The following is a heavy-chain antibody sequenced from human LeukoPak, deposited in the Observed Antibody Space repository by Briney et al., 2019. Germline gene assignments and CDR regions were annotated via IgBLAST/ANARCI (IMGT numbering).Heavy chain of an antibody. D-gene: IGHD3-22*01. CDR1: GFTFSSAW. CDR3: STSQGVVVIYYYGMDV. J-gene: IGHJ6*02. V-gene: IGHV3-15*01. Sequence: GGSLRLSCAASGFTFSSAWMSWVRQAPGKGLEWVGRIKRKTDGGATDYAARVKGRFTISRDDSENTLYLQMDSLKTEDTAVYYCSTSQGVVVIYYYGMDVWGQGTTVTVSS. CDR2: IKRKTDGGAT.